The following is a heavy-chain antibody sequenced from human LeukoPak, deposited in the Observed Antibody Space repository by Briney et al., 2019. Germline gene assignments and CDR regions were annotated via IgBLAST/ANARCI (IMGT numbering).Heavy chain of an antibody. Sequence: SVKVSCKAPGGTFSSYAISWVRQAPGQGLEWMGGIIPIFGTANYAQKFQGRVTMTRNTSISTAYMELSSLRSEDTAVYYCASVIGSGKGDYWGQGTLVTVSS. D-gene: IGHD2/OR15-2a*01. V-gene: IGHV1-69*05. CDR3: ASVIGSGKGDY. CDR1: GGTFSSYA. CDR2: IIPIFGTA. J-gene: IGHJ4*02.